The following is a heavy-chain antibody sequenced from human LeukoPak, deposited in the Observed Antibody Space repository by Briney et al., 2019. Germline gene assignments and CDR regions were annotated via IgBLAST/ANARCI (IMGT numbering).Heavy chain of an antibody. CDR2: INPNSGGT. V-gene: IGHV1-2*02. J-gene: IGHJ3*02. CDR1: GYTFTGYY. D-gene: IGHD3-16*02. Sequence: ASVKVSCKASGYTFTGYYIHWVRQAPGQGLEWMGWINPNSGGTNYAQKFQGRVTMTRDTSISTAYMELSGLRSDDTAVYYCARDPGFGGVIVDAFDIWGQGTMVTVSS. CDR3: ARDPGFGGVIVDAFDI.